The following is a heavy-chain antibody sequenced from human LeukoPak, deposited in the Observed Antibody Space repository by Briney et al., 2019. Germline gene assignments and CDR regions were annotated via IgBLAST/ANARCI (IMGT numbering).Heavy chain of an antibody. CDR1: GYTLTTYG. J-gene: IGHJ4*02. V-gene: IGHV1-18*01. Sequence: ASVKVSCKASGYTLTTYGISWVRQAPGQGLEWMGWISPYNGNTNYAQKFQGRATTTTDTSTSTAYMELRTLRSDDTAVYYCARSDRSGYYFDDYWGQGTLVTVSS. D-gene: IGHD3-22*01. CDR3: ARSDRSGYYFDDY. CDR2: ISPYNGNT.